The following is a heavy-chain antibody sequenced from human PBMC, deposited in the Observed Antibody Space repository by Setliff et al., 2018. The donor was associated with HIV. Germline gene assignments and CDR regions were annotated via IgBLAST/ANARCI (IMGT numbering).Heavy chain of an antibody. CDR1: GFTVNSGA. V-gene: IGHV3-23*01. CDR2: VGCWGTCT. CDR3: ARELDPYFAMAV. J-gene: IGHJ6*02. Sequence: PGGSLRLSCAGSGFTVNSGAMNWVRQAPGKGLEWVSTVGCWGTCTYFADSVKGRFTISADTSKNTLYLQMTRLSAEDTAVYYCARELDPYFAMAVWGQGTTVTVSS.